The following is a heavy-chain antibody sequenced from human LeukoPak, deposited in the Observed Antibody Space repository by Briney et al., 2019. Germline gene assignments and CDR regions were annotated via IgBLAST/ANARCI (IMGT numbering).Heavy chain of an antibody. J-gene: IGHJ4*02. CDR1: GFTFSSYG. V-gene: IGHV3-23*01. CDR3: AKGDSSGYYTPPELYFDY. Sequence: GGSLRLSCAASGFTFSSYGMSWVRQAPGKGLEWVSAISGSGGSTYYAGSVKGRFTISRDNSKNTLYLQMNSLRAEDTAVYYCAKGDSSGYYTPPELYFDYWGQGTLVTVSS. D-gene: IGHD3-22*01. CDR2: ISGSGGST.